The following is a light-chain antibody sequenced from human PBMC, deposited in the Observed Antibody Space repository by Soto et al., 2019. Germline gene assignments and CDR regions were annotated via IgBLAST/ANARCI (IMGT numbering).Light chain of an antibody. CDR1: QSVISS. V-gene: IGKV3-15*01. Sequence: EIVLTQSPGTLSLSPGKRATLSCRASQSVISSLAWYQHKPGQAPRLLIYSASIRATGIPARFSGSGSGTEFTLTISSLRSEDVVVYYCHQYNNWPRTFGQGTKVDIK. CDR2: SAS. CDR3: HQYNNWPRT. J-gene: IGKJ1*01.